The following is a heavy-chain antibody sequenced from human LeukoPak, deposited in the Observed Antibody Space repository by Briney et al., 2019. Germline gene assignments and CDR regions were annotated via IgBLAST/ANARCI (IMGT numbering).Heavy chain of an antibody. V-gene: IGHV1-18*01. CDR3: ARGSDSSSWYFLDY. J-gene: IGHJ4*02. CDR2: ISAYNGNT. Sequence: GASVKVSCKASGYTFTSYGISWVRQAPGQGLEWMGWISAYNGNTNYAQKLQGRVTMTTDTSTSIAYMELRSLRSDDTAVYYCARGSDSSSWYFLDYWGQGTLVTVSS. CDR1: GYTFTSYG. D-gene: IGHD6-13*01.